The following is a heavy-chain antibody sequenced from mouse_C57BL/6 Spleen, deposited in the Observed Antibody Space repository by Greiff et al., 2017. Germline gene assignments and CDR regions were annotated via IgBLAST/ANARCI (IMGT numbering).Heavy chain of an antibody. V-gene: IGHV1-82*01. CDR3: ARGYYGSPFAY. J-gene: IGHJ3*01. D-gene: IGHD1-1*01. CDR2: IYPGDGDT. CDR1: GYAFSSSW. Sequence: VQLQQSGPELVKPGASVKISCKASGYAFSSSWMNWVKQRPGKGLEWIGRIYPGDGDTNYNGKFKGKATLTADKSSSTAYMQLSSLTSEDSAVYFCARGYYGSPFAYWGQGTLVTVSA.